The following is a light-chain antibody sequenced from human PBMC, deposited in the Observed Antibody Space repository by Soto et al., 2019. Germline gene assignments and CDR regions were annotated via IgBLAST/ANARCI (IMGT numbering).Light chain of an antibody. CDR3: LQSISTPLT. Sequence: DIRMTQSPSSLSASVGNRVTITFRASQSIACYLNWYQQKPGKAPNLLIYSASSFQSGVPSRFSGSGSGRDFILTISSLQPQDFATYYCLQSISTPLTFGRGTKLEIK. CDR2: SAS. CDR1: QSIACY. J-gene: IGKJ2*01. V-gene: IGKV1-39*01.